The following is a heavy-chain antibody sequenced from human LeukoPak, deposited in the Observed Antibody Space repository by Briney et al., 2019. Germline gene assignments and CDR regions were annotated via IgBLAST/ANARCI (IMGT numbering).Heavy chain of an antibody. D-gene: IGHD3-3*01. CDR2: ISSSSSYI. CDR1: GFTFSSYS. Sequence: GGSLRLSCAASGFTFSSYSMNWVRQAPGKGLEWVSSISSSSSYIYYADSVKGRFTISRDNAKNSLYLQMNSLRAEDTAVYYCARDHSVLRFLEWLSPTDFDYWGQGTLVNVSS. J-gene: IGHJ4*02. CDR3: ARDHSVLRFLEWLSPTDFDY. V-gene: IGHV3-21*01.